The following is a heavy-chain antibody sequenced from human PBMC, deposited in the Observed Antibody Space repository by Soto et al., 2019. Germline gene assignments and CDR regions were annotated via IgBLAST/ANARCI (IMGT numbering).Heavy chain of an antibody. Sequence: GESLKISCKGSGYSFTSYWISWVRQMPGKGLEWMGRIDPSDSYTVYSPSFQGHVTISADKSISTAYLQWSSLKASDTAMYYFARHGLDGSSWYLSPFDYWGQGTLVTVSS. CDR1: GYSFTSYW. D-gene: IGHD6-13*01. V-gene: IGHV5-10-1*01. J-gene: IGHJ4*02. CDR3: ARHGLDGSSWYLSPFDY. CDR2: IDPSDSYT.